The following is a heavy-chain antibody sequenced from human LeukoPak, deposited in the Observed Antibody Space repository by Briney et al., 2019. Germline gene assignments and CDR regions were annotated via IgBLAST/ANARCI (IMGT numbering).Heavy chain of an antibody. CDR3: ARDHSQVYYFDY. CDR2: ISYDGNNK. CDR1: GFAFSSYA. Sequence: GGSLRLSCAASGFAFSSYAMSWVRQAPGKGLEWVAVISYDGNNKYYADSVKGRFTVSRDNSKNTLYLQMNSLRPEDTAVYYCARDHSQVYYFDYWGQGTLVTVSS. V-gene: IGHV3-30-3*01. D-gene: IGHD1-26*01. J-gene: IGHJ4*02.